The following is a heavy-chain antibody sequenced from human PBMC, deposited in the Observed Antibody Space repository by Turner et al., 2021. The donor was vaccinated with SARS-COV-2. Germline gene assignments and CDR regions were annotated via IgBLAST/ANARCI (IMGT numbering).Heavy chain of an antibody. D-gene: IGHD3-10*01. V-gene: IGHV4-39*01. CDR2: IYYSGST. Sequence: QLQLQESGPGLVKPSETLSLTCTVSGGSISSSSYYWGWIRQPPGKGLEWIGSIYYSGSTYYNPSLKSRVTIFVDTSKNQFSLKLSSVTAADTAVYYCARRKGRDMDYNGMDVWGQGTMVTVSS. J-gene: IGHJ6*02. CDR3: ARRKGRDMDYNGMDV. CDR1: GGSISSSSYY.